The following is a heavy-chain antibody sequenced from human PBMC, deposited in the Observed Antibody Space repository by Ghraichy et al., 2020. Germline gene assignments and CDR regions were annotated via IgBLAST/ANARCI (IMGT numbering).Heavy chain of an antibody. J-gene: IGHJ4*02. Sequence: SVKVSCKASRGTFKNFPISWVRQAPGQGLEWMGGIVPILGTRKYAEKFQGRVTITADESTNTAYMELRGLRSDDTGVYYCVRDDETEVPADLDYWGQGTLVTVSS. CDR3: VRDDETEVPADLDY. CDR2: IVPILGTR. CDR1: RGTFKNFP. V-gene: IGHV1-69*13.